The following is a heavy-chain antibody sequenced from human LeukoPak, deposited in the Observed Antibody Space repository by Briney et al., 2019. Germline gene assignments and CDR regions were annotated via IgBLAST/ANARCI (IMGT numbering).Heavy chain of an antibody. CDR3: ARPGLGGPAAPDNWFDP. CDR1: GGSITSSNYY. D-gene: IGHD2-2*01. Sequence: SETLSLTRTVSGGSITSSNYYWGWIRQPPGKGLEWIGNIHYSGSTYYNPSLKSRVTISVDTSKNQFSLKLSSVTAADTAVYYCARPGLGGPAAPDNWFDPWGQGTLVTVSS. V-gene: IGHV4-39*07. J-gene: IGHJ5*02. CDR2: IHYSGST.